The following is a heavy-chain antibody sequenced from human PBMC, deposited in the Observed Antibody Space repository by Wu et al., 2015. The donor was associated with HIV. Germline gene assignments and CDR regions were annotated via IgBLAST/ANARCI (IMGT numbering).Heavy chain of an antibody. V-gene: IGHV1-69*05. CDR2: STPTVWYN. J-gene: IGHJ5*02. Sequence: QVQLVQSGAEVKKPGSSVKVSCKASGGIFSKYAINWVRQAPGQGLEWMGGSTPTVWYNKLTHRSSRARVTITSDVYTSTAYMEMSSLRSEDTAIYYCARELEDPAIMVRAGFDPWGQGTLRHRLL. D-gene: IGHD3-10*01. CDR1: GGIFSKYA. CDR3: ARELEDPAIMVRAGFDP.